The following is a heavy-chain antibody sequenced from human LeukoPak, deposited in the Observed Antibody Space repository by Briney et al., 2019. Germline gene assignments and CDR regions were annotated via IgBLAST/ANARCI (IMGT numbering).Heavy chain of an antibody. CDR1: GFTFDDYA. Sequence: GGSLRLSCAASGFTFDDYAMHWVRQAPGKGLEWVSRINTDGSSTDYADSVKGRFTISRDNAKNTLYLQMNSLGADDTAVYYCAKAFQRGWERDAFAFWGQGTLVTVSS. CDR2: INTDGSST. V-gene: IGHV3-74*01. CDR3: AKAFQRGWERDAFAF. D-gene: IGHD1-26*01. J-gene: IGHJ3*01.